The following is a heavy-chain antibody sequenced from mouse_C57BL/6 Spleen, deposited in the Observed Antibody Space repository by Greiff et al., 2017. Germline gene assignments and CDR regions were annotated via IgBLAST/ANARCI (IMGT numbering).Heavy chain of an antibody. J-gene: IGHJ2*01. CDR1: GYTFTSYW. D-gene: IGHD3-3*01. CDR2: IDPSDSYT. CDR3: ARVGSWTAFDY. V-gene: IGHV1-69*01. Sequence: QVQLQQPGAELVMPGASVKLSCKASGYTFTSYWMHWVKQRPGQGLEWIGEIDPSDSYTNYNQKFKGKSTLTVDKSSSTAYMQLSSLTSEDSAVYYCARVGSWTAFDYWGQGTTLTVSS.